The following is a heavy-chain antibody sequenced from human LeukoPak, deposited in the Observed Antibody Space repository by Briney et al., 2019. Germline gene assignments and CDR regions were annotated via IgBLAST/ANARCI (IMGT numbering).Heavy chain of an antibody. CDR2: ISAYNGNT. D-gene: IGHD3-9*01. Sequence: ASVKVSCKASGYTFTSYGISWVRQAPGQGLERMGWISAYNGNTNYAQKLQGRVTMTTDTSTSTAYMELRSLRSDDTAVYYCARSGNILTGYYKARFDYWGQGTLVTVSS. CDR3: ARSGNILTGYYKARFDY. J-gene: IGHJ4*02. V-gene: IGHV1-18*01. CDR1: GYTFTSYG.